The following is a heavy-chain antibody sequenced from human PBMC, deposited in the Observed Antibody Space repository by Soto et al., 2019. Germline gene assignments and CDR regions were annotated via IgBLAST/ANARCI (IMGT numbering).Heavy chain of an antibody. Sequence: QAHLEQSGAELKRPGASVKVSCKASGYTFSDFDINWLRQACGQGPVWMGSMNAKSGDTSFPPRFRCKINMTWDTSLSTAYMEVGSLTSHDTAIYFCARVNPFNYAGFDVWGQETTVAVSS. CDR1: GYTFSDFD. D-gene: IGHD2-2*01. CDR2: MNAKSGDT. J-gene: IGHJ6*02. V-gene: IGHV1-8*01. CDR3: ARVNPFNYAGFDV.